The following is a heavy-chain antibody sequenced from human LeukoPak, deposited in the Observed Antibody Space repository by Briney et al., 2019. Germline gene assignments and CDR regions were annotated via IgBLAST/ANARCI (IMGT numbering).Heavy chain of an antibody. Sequence: PGGSLRLSCAASGFTFDDYAMHWVRQAPGKGLEWVSGISWNSGGTGYADYVKGRFTISRDNAKNSLYLQMNSLRAEDTALYYCAKSSSAWFFYYFDNWGQGTLVTVSS. J-gene: IGHJ4*02. D-gene: IGHD6-19*01. V-gene: IGHV3-9*01. CDR3: AKSSSAWFFYYFDN. CDR2: ISWNSGGT. CDR1: GFTFDDYA.